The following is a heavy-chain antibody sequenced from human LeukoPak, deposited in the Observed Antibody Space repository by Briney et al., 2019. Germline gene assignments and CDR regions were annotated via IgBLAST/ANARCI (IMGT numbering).Heavy chain of an antibody. CDR2: ISSSGSTI. J-gene: IGHJ4*02. CDR1: GFTFSSYE. D-gene: IGHD3-22*01. CDR3: ARQPTGYYDSSGPPYY. Sequence: GGSLRLSCAASGFTFSSYEMNWVRQAPGKGLEWVSYISSSGSTIYYADSVKGRFTISRDNSKSMLSLQMNSLRAEDTAVYYCARQPTGYYDSSGPPYYWGQGTLVTVSS. V-gene: IGHV3-48*03.